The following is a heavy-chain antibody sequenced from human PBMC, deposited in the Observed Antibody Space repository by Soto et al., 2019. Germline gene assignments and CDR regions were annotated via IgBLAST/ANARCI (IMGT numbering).Heavy chain of an antibody. CDR1: GYSFSGYW. J-gene: IGHJ6*02. V-gene: IGHV5-51*01. CDR2: IYPGDSDT. CDR3: ARLPRLWWAAGMMGGGAAYYYGMDV. Sequence: GESLKISCKGSGYSFSGYWIGWVRPMSGKGLEWMGIIYPGDSDTRYSPSCQGPVIISADKSISPAYLQWSSLEASDTALDYCARLPRLWWAAGMMGGGAAYYYGMDVWGQGTTVTVSS. D-gene: IGHD6-13*01.